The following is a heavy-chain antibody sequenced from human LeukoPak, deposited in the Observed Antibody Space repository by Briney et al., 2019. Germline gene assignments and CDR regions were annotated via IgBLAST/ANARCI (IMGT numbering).Heavy chain of an antibody. CDR2: ISAYNGNT. CDR3: ARDISYYGSGSSFDY. Sequence: GASVKVSCKASGYTFTSYGISWVRQAPGQGLEWMGWISAYNGNTNYAQKLQGRVTMTTDTSTSTAYMELRSLRSDDTAVYYCARDISYYGSGSSFDYWGQGTLVTVSS. CDR1: GYTFTSYG. V-gene: IGHV1-18*01. J-gene: IGHJ4*02. D-gene: IGHD3-10*01.